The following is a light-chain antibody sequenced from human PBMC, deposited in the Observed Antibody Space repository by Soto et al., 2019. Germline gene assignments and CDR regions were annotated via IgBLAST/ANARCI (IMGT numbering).Light chain of an antibody. J-gene: IGLJ1*01. CDR1: SSDVGGYNY. Sequence: QSVPTQPASVSGSPGQSITISCTGTSSDVGGYNYVSWYQQHPGKAPKLMIYDVSDRPSGVSNRFSGSKSGNTASLTISGLQAEDEADYYCSSYTSSSTYVFGTGTKVTVL. V-gene: IGLV2-14*01. CDR3: SSYTSSSTYV. CDR2: DVS.